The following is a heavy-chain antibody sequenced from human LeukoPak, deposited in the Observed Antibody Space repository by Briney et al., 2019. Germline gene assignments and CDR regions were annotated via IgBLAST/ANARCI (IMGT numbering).Heavy chain of an antibody. CDR1: GYTFTGYY. CDR3: AKDRGYIVATTLDY. CDR2: INPNSGGT. D-gene: IGHD5-12*01. J-gene: IGHJ4*02. Sequence: ASVKVSCKASGYTFTGYYMHWVRQAPGQGLEWTGWINPNSGGTNYAQKFQGRVTMTRDTSISTAYMELSRLRSDDTAVYYCAKDRGYIVATTLDYWGQGTLVTVSS. V-gene: IGHV1-2*02.